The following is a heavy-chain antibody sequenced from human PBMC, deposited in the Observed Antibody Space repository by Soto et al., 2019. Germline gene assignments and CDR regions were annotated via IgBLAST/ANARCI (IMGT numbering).Heavy chain of an antibody. CDR3: ARDGYSSSSGYNWFDP. CDR2: IIPIFGTA. D-gene: IGHD6-6*01. J-gene: IGHJ5*02. V-gene: IGHV1-69*13. CDR1: GGTFSSYA. Sequence: VKVSCKASGGTFSSYAISWVRQAPGQGLEWMGGIIPIFGTANYAQKFQGRVTITADESTSTAYMELSSLRSEDTAVYYCARDGYSSSSGYNWFDPWGQGTLVTVSS.